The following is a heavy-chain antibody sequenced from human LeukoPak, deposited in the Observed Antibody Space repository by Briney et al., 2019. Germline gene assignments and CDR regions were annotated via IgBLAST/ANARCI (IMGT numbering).Heavy chain of an antibody. CDR1: GYSFTSYW. Sequence: GESLKISCEGSGYSFTSYWISWVRQAPGKGLEWVSYISSSSTIYYADSVKGRFTISRDNAKNSLYLQMNSLRDEDTAVYYCAREKVDGGSRARYFDYWGQGTLVTVSS. CDR3: AREKVDGGSRARYFDY. CDR2: ISSSSTI. D-gene: IGHD1-26*01. V-gene: IGHV3-48*02. J-gene: IGHJ4*02.